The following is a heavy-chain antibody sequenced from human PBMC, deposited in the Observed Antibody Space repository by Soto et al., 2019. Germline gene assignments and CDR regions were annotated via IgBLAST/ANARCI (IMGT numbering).Heavy chain of an antibody. V-gene: IGHV1-18*01. CDR3: ARGGQGAVVLLAF. CDR1: GYTFSTYT. Sequence: QVQLVQSGAEVKKPGASVKVSCKASGYTFSTYTITWVRQAPGQGLEWMGWISAYNDDTNYAQKLQGRVTMTTDTPATTAYLELRSLRSDDTAIFYCARGGQGAVVLLAFWGQGTLVTVSS. CDR2: ISAYNDDT. D-gene: IGHD2-15*01. J-gene: IGHJ4*02.